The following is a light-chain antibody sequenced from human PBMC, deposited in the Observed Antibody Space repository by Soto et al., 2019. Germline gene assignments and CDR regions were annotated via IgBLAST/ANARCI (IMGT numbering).Light chain of an antibody. CDR1: TGAVTNGHY. Sequence: QAVVTQEPSLTVSPGGTVTLTCGSSTGAVTNGHYPYWFQQKPGQAPRTLIYDTTNRHSWTPARFSGSLLGGKAALTLAGAQPEDEAEYYCLLAHNATDVFGPWTKATVL. J-gene: IGLJ1*01. CDR3: LLAHNATDV. CDR2: DTT. V-gene: IGLV7-46*01.